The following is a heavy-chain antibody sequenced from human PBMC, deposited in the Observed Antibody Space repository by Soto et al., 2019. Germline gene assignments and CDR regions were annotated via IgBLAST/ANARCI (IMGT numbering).Heavy chain of an antibody. D-gene: IGHD3-10*01. Sequence: QVQLVQSGAEEKKPGASVKVSCKASGYTFTSYAMHWVRQAPGQRLEWMGWINAGNGNTKYSQKFQGRVTITRDTSASTAYMELSSLRSEDTAVYYCARGGYGSGSYDRNWFDPWGQGTLFTVSS. CDR1: GYTFTSYA. J-gene: IGHJ5*02. V-gene: IGHV1-3*05. CDR3: ARGGYGSGSYDRNWFDP. CDR2: INAGNGNT.